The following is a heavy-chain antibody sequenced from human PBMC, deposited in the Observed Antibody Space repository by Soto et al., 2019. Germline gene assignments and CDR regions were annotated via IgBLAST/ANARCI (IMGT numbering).Heavy chain of an antibody. J-gene: IGHJ6*02. D-gene: IGHD6-13*01. CDR3: ARDSRAAADIYSYYYYGMDV. CDR1: GDSVSSNSAA. V-gene: IGHV6-1*01. Sequence: SQTLSLTCAISGDSVSSNSAAWNWIRQSPSRGLEWLGRTYYRSKWYNDYAVSVKSRITINPDTSKNQFSLQLNSVTPEDTAVYYCARDSRAAADIYSYYYYGMDVWGQGTTVTVSS. CDR2: TYYRSKWYN.